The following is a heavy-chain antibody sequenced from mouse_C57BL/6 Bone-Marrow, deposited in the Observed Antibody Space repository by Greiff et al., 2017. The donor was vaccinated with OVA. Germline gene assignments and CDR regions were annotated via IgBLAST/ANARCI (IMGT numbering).Heavy chain of an antibody. CDR3: AREDCAWFAY. CDR2: INPSNGGT. J-gene: IGHJ3*01. CDR1: GYTFTSYW. Sequence: QVQLQQPGTELVKPGASVKLSCMASGYTFTSYWMHWVQQRPGQGLEWIGNINPSNGGTTSNEKFKGKATMTVDKSSSTAYMQLSSLTSEDSAIYYCAREDCAWFAYWGQGTLVTVSA. V-gene: IGHV1-53*01.